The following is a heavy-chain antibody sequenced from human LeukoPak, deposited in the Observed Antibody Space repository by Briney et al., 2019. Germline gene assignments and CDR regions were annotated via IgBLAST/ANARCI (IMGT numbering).Heavy chain of an antibody. CDR1: GGSISSGGYS. V-gene: IGHV4-30-4*07. J-gene: IGHJ4*02. Sequence: PSETLSLTCAVSGGSISSGGYSWSWIRQPPGKGLEWIGYIYYSGSTYYNPSLKSRVTISVDTSKNQFSLKLSSVTAADTAVYYCARGGYSSGWYLRDFDYWGQGTLVTVSS. CDR2: IYYSGST. D-gene: IGHD6-19*01. CDR3: ARGGYSSGWYLRDFDY.